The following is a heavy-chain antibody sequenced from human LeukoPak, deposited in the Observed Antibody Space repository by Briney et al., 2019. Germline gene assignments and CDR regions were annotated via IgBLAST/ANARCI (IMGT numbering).Heavy chain of an antibody. CDR3: ARGYYDSSGYYYLGY. CDR1: GGTFSSYA. D-gene: IGHD3-22*01. CDR2: IIPIFGTA. J-gene: IGHJ4*02. V-gene: IGHV1-69*13. Sequence: ASVKVSCKASGGTFSSYAISWVRQAPGQGLEWMGGIIPIFGTANCAQKFQGRVTITADESTSTAYMELSSLRSEDTAVYYCARGYYDSSGYYYLGYWGQGTLVTVSS.